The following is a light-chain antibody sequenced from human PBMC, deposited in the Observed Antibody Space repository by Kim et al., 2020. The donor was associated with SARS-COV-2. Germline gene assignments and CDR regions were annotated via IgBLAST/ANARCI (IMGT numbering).Light chain of an antibody. CDR2: SNN. Sequence: QSVLTQPSSVSGAPGQRVTISCTGNSSNIGAGYGVHWYRHRPGTAPQLLIHSNNYRPSGVPDRFSGSKSDSSASLAINGLQPDDGGDYYCQSFDISLRPSYVFGTGTKVTVL. CDR1: SSNIGAGYG. CDR3: QSFDISLRPSYV. V-gene: IGLV1-40*01. J-gene: IGLJ1*01.